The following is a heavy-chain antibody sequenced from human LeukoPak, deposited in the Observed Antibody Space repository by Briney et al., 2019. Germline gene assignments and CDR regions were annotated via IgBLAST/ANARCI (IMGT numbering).Heavy chain of an antibody. CDR1: GFTFSNFE. CDR2: ISTSGNMI. Sequence: GGSLRLSCVASGFTFSNFEMNWVRQAPGKGLEWVSYISTSGNMIYYAESVKGRFTISRDNAKNSLYLQMDSLRVDDTAVYYCAREDLNCGGDCLSYWGQGTLVTVSS. D-gene: IGHD2-21*02. V-gene: IGHV3-48*03. CDR3: AREDLNCGGDCLSY. J-gene: IGHJ4*02.